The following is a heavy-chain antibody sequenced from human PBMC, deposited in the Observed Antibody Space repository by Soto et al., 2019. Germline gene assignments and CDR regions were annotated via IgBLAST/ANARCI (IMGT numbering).Heavy chain of an antibody. CDR1: GGSISSYY. J-gene: IGHJ6*03. CDR2: IYYSGST. Sequence: SETLSLTCTVSGGSISSYYWSWIRQPPGKGLEWIGYIYYSGSTNYNPSLKSRVTISVDTSKNQFSLKLSSVTAADTAVYYCARERYSSSSVDYYYMDVWGKGTTVTVS. D-gene: IGHD6-6*01. V-gene: IGHV4-59*12. CDR3: ARERYSSSSVDYYYMDV.